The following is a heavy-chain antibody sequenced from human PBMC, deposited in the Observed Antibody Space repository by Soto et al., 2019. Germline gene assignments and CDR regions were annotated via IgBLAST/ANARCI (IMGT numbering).Heavy chain of an antibody. V-gene: IGHV3-23*01. D-gene: IGHD2-2*01. CDR2: VTGGGGDT. Sequence: PGGSHRLSSTASGLTFSGSAISWVRRAPGEGLEWVSAVTGGGGDTYYADSVKGRFTISRDNSKNTLYMQMNSLRAEDTAVYYCVKGSSSARPYYFDSWGQETLVTVSS. J-gene: IGHJ4*02. CDR1: GLTFSGSA. CDR3: VKGSSSARPYYFDS.